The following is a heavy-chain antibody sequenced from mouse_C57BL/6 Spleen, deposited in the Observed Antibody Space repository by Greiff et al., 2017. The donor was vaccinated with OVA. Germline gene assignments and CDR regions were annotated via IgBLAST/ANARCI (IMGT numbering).Heavy chain of an antibody. J-gene: IGHJ4*01. CDR3: ARSVSYYDYDDYAMDY. V-gene: IGHV14-3*01. CDR2: IDPANGNT. D-gene: IGHD2-4*01. Sequence: EVQLQESVAELVRPGASVKLSCTASGFNIKNTYMHWVKQRPEQGLEWIGRIDPANGNTKYAPKFQGKATITADTSSNTAYLQLSSLTSEDTAIYYCARSVSYYDYDDYAMDYWGQGTSVTVSS. CDR1: GFNIKNTY.